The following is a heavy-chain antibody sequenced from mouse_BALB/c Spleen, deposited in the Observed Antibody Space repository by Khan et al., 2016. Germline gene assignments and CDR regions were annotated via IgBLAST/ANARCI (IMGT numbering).Heavy chain of an antibody. CDR3: ARGGVYDGYYVGAMDY. V-gene: IGHV1S81*02. Sequence: QVQLQQPGAELVKPGASVKLSCKASGYTFTSYWMHWVKQRPGQGLEWIGEINPSNGRTNYNEKFKSKATLTVDKSSSTAYMQLSSLTSEDSAVYYCARGGVYDGYYVGAMDYWGQGTSVTVSS. J-gene: IGHJ4*01. CDR2: INPSNGRT. D-gene: IGHD2-3*01. CDR1: GYTFTSYW.